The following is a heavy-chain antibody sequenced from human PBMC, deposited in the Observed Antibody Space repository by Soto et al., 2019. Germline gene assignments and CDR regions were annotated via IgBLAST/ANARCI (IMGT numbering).Heavy chain of an antibody. CDR1: GDSVSSNSAA. CDR3: AKDRAVGGTTGGMDV. V-gene: IGHV6-1*01. Sequence: LSLTCAISGDSVSSNSAAWNWIRQSPSRGLEWLGRTYYRSKWYNDYAVSVKSRMTINADTSKNQFSLQVNSVTPEDTAVYYCAKDRAVGGTTGGMDVWGQGTTVTVSS. D-gene: IGHD1-26*01. J-gene: IGHJ6*02. CDR2: TYYRSKWYN.